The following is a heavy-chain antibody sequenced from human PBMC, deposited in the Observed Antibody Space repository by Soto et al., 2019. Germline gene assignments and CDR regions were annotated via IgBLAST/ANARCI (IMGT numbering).Heavy chain of an antibody. CDR3: AREYCTDSGCSPFFDY. J-gene: IGHJ4*02. Sequence: QVQLVQSGAEVKKPGASVKVSCKASGYSFTGYSMHWVRQAPGQGLEWMGWINGYSGGTKYAQKCQGRVTMTRDTSIITAYMELSRLTSDDTAVYYCAREYCTDSGCSPFFDYWGQGTLVTVSS. CDR2: INGYSGGT. D-gene: IGHD2-15*01. V-gene: IGHV1-2*02. CDR1: GYSFTGYS.